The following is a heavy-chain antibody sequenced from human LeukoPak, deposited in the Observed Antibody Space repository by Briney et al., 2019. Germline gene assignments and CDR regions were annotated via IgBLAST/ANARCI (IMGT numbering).Heavy chain of an antibody. CDR2: IWYDGSNK. D-gene: IGHD5-12*01. V-gene: IGHV3-33*06. J-gene: IGHJ4*02. CDR3: AKSKLVADPGNDY. Sequence: GGSLRLSCAASGFTFSSYGMHWVRQAPGKGLEWVAVIWYDGSNKYYADSVKGRFTISRDNSKNTLYLQMNSLRAEDTAVYYCAKSKLVADPGNDYWGQGTLVTVSS. CDR1: GFTFSSYG.